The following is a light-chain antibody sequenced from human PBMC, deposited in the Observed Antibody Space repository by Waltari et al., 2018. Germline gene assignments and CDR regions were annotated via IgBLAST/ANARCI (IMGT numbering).Light chain of an antibody. CDR3: MQGTHWPHT. CDR1: QGLVYGDGNTY. Sequence: VMTQSPLSLSVTLGQPASISCKSSQGLVYGDGNTYLNWFQQKPGQSPRRLIFSVSNRDFGVPDRFSGSGSGTDFTLGISRVEADDVAFYYRMQGTHWPHTFGQGTRLEIK. J-gene: IGKJ2*01. V-gene: IGKV2-30*01. CDR2: SVS.